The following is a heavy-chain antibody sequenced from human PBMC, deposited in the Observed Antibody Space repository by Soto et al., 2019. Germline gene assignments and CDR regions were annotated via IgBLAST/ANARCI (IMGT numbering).Heavy chain of an antibody. V-gene: IGHV1-69*04. CDR2: IIPILGIA. CDR3: ARDPTRSYYYGMDV. J-gene: IGHJ6*02. Sequence: SXKVSCKASGGTFSSYTISWVRQAPGQGLEWMGRIIPILGIANYAQKFQGRVTITADKSTSTAYMELSSLRSEDTAVYYCARDPTRSYYYGMDVWGQGTTVTVSS. CDR1: GGTFSSYT.